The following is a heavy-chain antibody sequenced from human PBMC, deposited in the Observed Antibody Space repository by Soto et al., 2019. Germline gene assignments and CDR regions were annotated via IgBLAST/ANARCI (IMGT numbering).Heavy chain of an antibody. D-gene: IGHD1-1*01. CDR3: ARENEAFDI. J-gene: IGHJ3*02. CDR1: GYTFTGYY. V-gene: IGHV1-2*02. Sequence: QVQLVQSGAEVKKPGASVKVSCQASGYTFTGYYIHWVRQAPGQGLEWMAWVNPNSGGTKYTQKFQGRVTMTRDTSISTAYMELSRLRSDDTAVYYCARENEAFDIWGQGTMVTVSS. CDR2: VNPNSGGT.